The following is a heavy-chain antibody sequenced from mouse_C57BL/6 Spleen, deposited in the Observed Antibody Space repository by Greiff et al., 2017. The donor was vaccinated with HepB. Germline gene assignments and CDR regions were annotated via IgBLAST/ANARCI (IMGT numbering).Heavy chain of an antibody. CDR1: GFTFSSYA. J-gene: IGHJ2*01. CDR3: ARDLGGYYFDY. CDR2: ISDGGSYT. D-gene: IGHD3-1*01. Sequence: EVQVVESGGGLVKPGGSLKLSCAASGFTFSSYAMSWVRQTPEKRLEWVATISDGGSYTYYPDNVKGRFTISRDNAKNNLYLQMSHLKSEDTAMYYCARDLGGYYFDYWGQGTTLTVSS. V-gene: IGHV5-4*01.